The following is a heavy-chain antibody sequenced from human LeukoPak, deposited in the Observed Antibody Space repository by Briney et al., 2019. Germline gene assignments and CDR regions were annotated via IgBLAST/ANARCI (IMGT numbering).Heavy chain of an antibody. CDR2: IRSGGTT. D-gene: IGHD3-22*01. CDR1: GDSMGNYY. Sequence: SETLSLTCTVSGDSMGNYYWYWLRQPAGKGLEWIGRIRSGGTTYANPSLESAVTMSVDTSNNHISLRLSSATAADTAVYYCARGTGFYTTYYMDVWGKGTTVTVSS. CDR3: ARGTGFYTTYYMDV. V-gene: IGHV4-4*07. J-gene: IGHJ6*03.